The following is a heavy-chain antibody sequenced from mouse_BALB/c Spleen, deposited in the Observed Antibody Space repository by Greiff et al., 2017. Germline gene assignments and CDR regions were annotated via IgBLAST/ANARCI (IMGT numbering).Heavy chain of an antibody. J-gene: IGHJ3*01. V-gene: IGHV3-2*02. CDR2: ISYSGST. CDR1: GYSITSDYA. Sequence: EVMLVESGPGLVKPSQSLSLTCTVTGYSITSDYAWNWIRQFPGNKLEWMGYISYSGSTSYNPSLKSRISITRDTSKNQFFLQLNSVTTEDTATYYCARATTATSSFAYWGQGTLVTVSA. D-gene: IGHD1-2*01. CDR3: ARATTATSSFAY.